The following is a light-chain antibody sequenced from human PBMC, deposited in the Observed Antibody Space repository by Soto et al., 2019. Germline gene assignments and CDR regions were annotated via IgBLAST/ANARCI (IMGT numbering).Light chain of an antibody. CDR3: QQYGTSPLMYT. CDR1: QSVTSNY. CDR2: GAS. V-gene: IGKV3-20*01. J-gene: IGKJ2*01. Sequence: EVVLTQSPGTLSLSPGERATLSCRASQSVTSNYLAWYQQRPSQAPRLLIYGASIRATGVPDRFSGSGSGTDFTLTITRLEPEDFAVYYCQQYGTSPLMYTFGQGTKLDIK.